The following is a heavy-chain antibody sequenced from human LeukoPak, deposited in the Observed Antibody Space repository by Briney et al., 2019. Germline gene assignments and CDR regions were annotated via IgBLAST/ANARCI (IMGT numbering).Heavy chain of an antibody. D-gene: IGHD3-10*01. V-gene: IGHV4-4*07. CDR1: DASVTTYS. CDR3: ARDHYGSGSYKAYFDY. CDR2: VYSSGAT. J-gene: IGHJ4*01. Sequence: PSETPSLTCTVSDASVTTYSWSWLRQPAGKGLEWIGRVYSSGATKYNPSLKSRVTISADTSKNQFSLKLPSVTAADTAVYYCARDHYGSGSYKAYFDYWGHGIQVTVSS.